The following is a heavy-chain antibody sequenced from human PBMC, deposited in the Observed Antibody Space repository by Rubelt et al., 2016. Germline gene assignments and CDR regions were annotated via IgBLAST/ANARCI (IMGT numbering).Heavy chain of an antibody. CDR3: ATALEVPEFDP. CDR2: INHSGST. Sequence: QVQLQESGPGLVKPSETLSLTCAVYGGSFSGYYWSWIRQPPGKGLEWIGEINHSGSTNYNPALKSRVTISVRTSSIQCSLELSSVPAADTAVYYCATALEVPEFDPWGQGTLVTVSS. J-gene: IGHJ5*02. D-gene: IGHD2-2*01. CDR1: GGSFSGYY. V-gene: IGHV4-34*01.